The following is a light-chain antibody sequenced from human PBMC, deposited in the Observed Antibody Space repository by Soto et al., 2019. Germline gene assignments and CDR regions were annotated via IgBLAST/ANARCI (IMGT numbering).Light chain of an antibody. Sequence: QSALTQPASVSGAPGQSITISCIGTSSDVGSYNLVSWYQQHPGKAPKVLIYEVSERPSGFSNRFSGSKSGNTASLTISGLHDEDEAEYYCCSYAGSRTHVLFGGGTKLTVL. V-gene: IGLV2-23*02. J-gene: IGLJ2*01. CDR2: EVS. CDR3: CSYAGSRTHVL. CDR1: SSDVGSYNL.